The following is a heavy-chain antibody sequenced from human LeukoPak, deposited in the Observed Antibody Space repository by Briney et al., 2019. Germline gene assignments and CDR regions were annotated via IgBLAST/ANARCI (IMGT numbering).Heavy chain of an antibody. J-gene: IGHJ4*02. CDR3: AKQGTFTSSSSWFLDS. D-gene: IGHD6-13*01. V-gene: IGHV3-33*06. Sequence: GGSLRLSCAASGFTFRYGIHWVRQAAGKGLEWVGVIWYDGSEKEYAESVKGRFTISRDNSKNTVYLQMTSLRVEDTAMYYCAKQGTFTSSSSWFLDSWGQGTLVTVSS. CDR1: GFTFRYG. CDR2: IWYDGSEK.